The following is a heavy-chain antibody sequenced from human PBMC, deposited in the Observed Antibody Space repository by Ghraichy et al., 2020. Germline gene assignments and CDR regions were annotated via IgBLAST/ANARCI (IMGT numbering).Heavy chain of an antibody. Sequence: GGSLRLSCAASGFTFSSYSMNWVRQAPGKGLEWVSSISSSSSYIYYADSVKGRFTISRDNAKNSLYLQMNSLRAEDTAVYYCARDHGHGSGDYYYYYYGMDVWGQGTTVTVSS. J-gene: IGHJ6*02. D-gene: IGHD3-10*01. CDR3: ARDHGHGSGDYYYYYYGMDV. V-gene: IGHV3-21*01. CDR1: GFTFSSYS. CDR2: ISSSSSYI.